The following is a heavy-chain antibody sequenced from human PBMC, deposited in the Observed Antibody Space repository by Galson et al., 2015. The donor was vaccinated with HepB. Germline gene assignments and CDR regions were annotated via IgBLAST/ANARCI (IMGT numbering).Heavy chain of an antibody. CDR2: IVVGSGNT. D-gene: IGHD3-10*01. CDR1: GFPFSSSV. CDR3: AADPLTTSFGGGAMDV. V-gene: IGHV1-58*02. Sequence: SVKVSCKASGFPFSSSVIQWVRQARGQRLEWIGWIVVGSGNTDYAQKFQHRVAITRDMFTNTAYMELTSLRSEDTAVYYCAADPLTTSFGGGAMDVWGKGTTVTASS. J-gene: IGHJ6*04.